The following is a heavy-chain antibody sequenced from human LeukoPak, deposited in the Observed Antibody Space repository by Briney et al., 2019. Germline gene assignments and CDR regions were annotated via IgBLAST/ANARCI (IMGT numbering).Heavy chain of an antibody. D-gene: IGHD3-3*01. CDR2: IIPIFGTA. CDR3: ARVGFMPDWSAKSGFDY. Sequence: SVEVSCKASGGTFSSYAISWVRQAPGQGLEWMGGIIPIFGTANYAQKFQGRVTITADESTSTAYMELSSLRSEDTAVYYCARVGFMPDWSAKSGFDYWGQGTLVTVSS. J-gene: IGHJ4*02. V-gene: IGHV1-69*13. CDR1: GGTFSSYA.